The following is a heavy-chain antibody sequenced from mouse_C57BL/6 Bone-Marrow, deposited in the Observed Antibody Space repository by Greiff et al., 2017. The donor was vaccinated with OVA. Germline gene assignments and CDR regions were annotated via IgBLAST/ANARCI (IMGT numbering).Heavy chain of an antibody. V-gene: IGHV5-17*01. CDR3: ARLRDCDGVDY. J-gene: IGHJ2*01. Sequence: EVQVVESGGGLVKPGGSLKLSCAASGFTFSDYGMHWVRQAPEQGLEWVAYISSGSSTIYSADTVKGRFTISRDNAKNTLFLQMTSLRSEDTAMYYCARLRDCDGVDYWGQGTTLTVSS. CDR2: ISSGSSTI. CDR1: GFTFSDYG. D-gene: IGHD3-1*01.